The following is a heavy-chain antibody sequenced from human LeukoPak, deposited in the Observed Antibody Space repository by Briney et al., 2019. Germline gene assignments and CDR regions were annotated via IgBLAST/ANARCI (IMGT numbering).Heavy chain of an antibody. D-gene: IGHD4-17*01. CDR1: GYTFTVYY. CDR3: ARGTTVVNYYYYGMDV. CDR2: INPNSGGT. Sequence: ASVTVSCRASGYTFTVYYMHWVRQAPGQGLEGMGWINPNSGGTNYAQKFQGRVTMTRDTSISTAYMELSRLRSDDTAVYYCARGTTVVNYYYYGMDVWGQGTTVTVSS. V-gene: IGHV1-2*02. J-gene: IGHJ6*02.